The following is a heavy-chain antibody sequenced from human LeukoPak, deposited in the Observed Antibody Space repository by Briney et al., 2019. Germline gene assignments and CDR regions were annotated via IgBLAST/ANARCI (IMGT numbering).Heavy chain of an antibody. D-gene: IGHD7-27*01. CDR3: ARGPPNWGYDY. CDR2: MSPNSGDT. J-gene: IGHJ4*02. CDR1: GYSFTSYD. Sequence: ASVKVSCKASGYSFTSYDFNWVRQATGQRPEWMGWMSPNSGDTGYAQKFQDRVTMTRNTSISTAYMELSSLRSDDTAVYYCARGPPNWGYDYWGPGTLVTVSS. V-gene: IGHV1-8*01.